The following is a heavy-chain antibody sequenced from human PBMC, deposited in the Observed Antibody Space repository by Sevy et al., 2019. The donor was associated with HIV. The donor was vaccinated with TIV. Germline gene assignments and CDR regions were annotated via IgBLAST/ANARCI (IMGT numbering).Heavy chain of an antibody. CDR1: GGSVSSGSYY. V-gene: IGHV4-61*01. CDR2: MYYSGST. Sequence: SETLSLTCTVSGGSVSSGSYYWSWIRQPPGKGLEWIGYMYYSGSTNYNPSLKSRVTISVDTSKNQFSLKLSSVTAADTAVYYCARVQGWEAYFDYWGQGTLVTVSS. D-gene: IGHD1-26*01. CDR3: ARVQGWEAYFDY. J-gene: IGHJ4*02.